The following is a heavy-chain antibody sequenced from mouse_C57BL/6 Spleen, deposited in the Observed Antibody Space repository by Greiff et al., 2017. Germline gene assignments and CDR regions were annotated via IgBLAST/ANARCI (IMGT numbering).Heavy chain of an antibody. J-gene: IGHJ1*03. D-gene: IGHD2-3*01. CDR2: ISDGGSYT. Sequence: EVQRVESGGGLVKPGGSLKLSCAASGFTFSSYAMSWVRQTPEKRLEWVATISDGGSYTYYPDNVKGRFTISRDNAKNNLYLQMSHLKSEDTAMYYCARVDDGYYARYFDVWGTGTTVTVSS. CDR3: ARVDDGYYARYFDV. V-gene: IGHV5-4*01. CDR1: GFTFSSYA.